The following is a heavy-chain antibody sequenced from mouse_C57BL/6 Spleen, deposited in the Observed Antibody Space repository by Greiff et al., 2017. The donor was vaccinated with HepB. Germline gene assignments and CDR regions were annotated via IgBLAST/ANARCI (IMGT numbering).Heavy chain of an antibody. V-gene: IGHV1-69*01. CDR1: GYTFTSYW. CDR2: IDPSDSYT. J-gene: IGHJ3*01. CDR3: AMAWFAY. Sequence: VQLQQSGAELVMPGASVKLSCKASGYTFTSYWMHWVKQRPGQGLEWIGEIDPSDSYTNYNQKFKGKSTLTVDKSSSTAYMQLSSLTSEDSAVYYCAMAWFAYWGQGTLVTVSA.